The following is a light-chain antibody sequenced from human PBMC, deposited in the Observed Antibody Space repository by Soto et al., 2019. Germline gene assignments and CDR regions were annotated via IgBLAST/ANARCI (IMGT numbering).Light chain of an antibody. Sequence: DIQMTQSPSTLSAFVGARATITCRARQSISSWLAWYQQKPGKAPKLLIYKASSLESGVPSRFSGSGSGTEFTLNISSLQPDDFATYYCQQYNSYPGTFGQGTKGDIK. CDR3: QQYNSYPGT. CDR2: KAS. J-gene: IGKJ1*01. CDR1: QSISSW. V-gene: IGKV1-5*03.